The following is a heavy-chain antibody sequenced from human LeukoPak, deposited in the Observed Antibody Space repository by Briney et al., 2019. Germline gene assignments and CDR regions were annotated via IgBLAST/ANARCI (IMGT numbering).Heavy chain of an antibody. CDR1: GYTFSGHY. V-gene: IGHV1-2*04. Sequence: GASVKVSCKTSGYTFSGHYLHWVRQAPGQGLEWMGWINPNSGGTNYAQKFQGWVTMTRDTSISTVYMELSRLRSDDTAVYYGAREFAGGLLTSFDYWGQGTLVADSS. CDR2: INPNSGGT. D-gene: IGHD3-9*01. CDR3: AREFAGGLLTSFDY. J-gene: IGHJ4*02.